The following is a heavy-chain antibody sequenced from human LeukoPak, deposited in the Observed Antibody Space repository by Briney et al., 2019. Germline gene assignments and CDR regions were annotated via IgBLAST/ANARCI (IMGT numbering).Heavy chain of an antibody. CDR2: ISGSGSTI. CDR3: ARDGPEVVVVAKAPNASDI. D-gene: IGHD2-15*01. V-gene: IGHV3-48*03. J-gene: IGHJ3*02. CDR1: GCTFSSYE. Sequence: PGGSLRLSCAASGCTFSSYEMNWVRQAPGKGLEWVSYISGSGSTIYYADSVKGRFTTSRDNAKSSLYLQMNSLRAEDTAVYYCARDGPEVVVVAKAPNASDIWGQGTMVTVSS.